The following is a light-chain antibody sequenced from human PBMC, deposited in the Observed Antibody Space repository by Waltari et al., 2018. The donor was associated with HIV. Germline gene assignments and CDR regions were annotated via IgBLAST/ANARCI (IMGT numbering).Light chain of an antibody. V-gene: IGKV3-11*01. CDR3: QQRNNWPLT. CDR2: DAS. J-gene: IGKJ4*01. Sequence: ELVLTQSPATLSLSPGERATLSCRASPSVGTSLTWYRQMPGQAPSLLIYDASNRAAGVPARFSGSGSGTDFTLTISSLEAEDFALYYCQQRNNWPLTFGGGTKVEIK. CDR1: PSVGTS.